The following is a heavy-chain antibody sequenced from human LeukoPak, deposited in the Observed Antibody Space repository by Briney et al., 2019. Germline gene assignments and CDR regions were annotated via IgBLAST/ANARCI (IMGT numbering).Heavy chain of an antibody. CDR2: IYYSGTT. Sequence: PSETLFLTCTVSGGSISSSDYYWGWIRQPPGKGLEWIASIYYSGTTHYNPSHQSRVTMSVDTSKNQFSLKLSSVTAADTAVYYCARVNTLGVPSPWGQGILVTVSS. CDR1: GGSISSSDYY. D-gene: IGHD3-16*01. CDR3: ARVNTLGVPSP. J-gene: IGHJ5*02. V-gene: IGHV4-39*01.